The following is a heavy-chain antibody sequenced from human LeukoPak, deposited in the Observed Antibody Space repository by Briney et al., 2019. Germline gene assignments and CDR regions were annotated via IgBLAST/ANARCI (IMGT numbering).Heavy chain of an antibody. V-gene: IGHV1-2*02. D-gene: IGHD3-10*01. CDR2: VNPRSGGT. Sequence: ASAKASCKASGYTFTDYHIHWVRQAPGQGLEWMGWVNPRSGGTNYAQKFQGRVTMTRDTSISTAYMELSSLRSDDTAVYYCARDIGDYYGSGSYWLLWGQGTLVTVSS. CDR3: ARDIGDYYGSGSYWLL. J-gene: IGHJ4*02. CDR1: GYTFTDYH.